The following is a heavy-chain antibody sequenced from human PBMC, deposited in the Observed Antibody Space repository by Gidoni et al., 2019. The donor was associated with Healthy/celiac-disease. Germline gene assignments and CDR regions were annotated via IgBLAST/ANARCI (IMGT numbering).Heavy chain of an antibody. D-gene: IGHD2-15*01. J-gene: IGHJ5*02. CDR2: IYWDDDK. CDR1: GFSLSTSRVG. Sequence: QITLKESGPTLVKPTQTLTRTCPFSGFSLSTSRVGVGWIRQLPGKALEWRALIYWDDDKRYSPSLKSRLTITKDTSKNQVVLTMTNMDPVDTATYYCAHSPPCSGGSCYPESWFDPWGQGTLVTVSS. CDR3: AHSPPCSGGSCYPESWFDP. V-gene: IGHV2-5*02.